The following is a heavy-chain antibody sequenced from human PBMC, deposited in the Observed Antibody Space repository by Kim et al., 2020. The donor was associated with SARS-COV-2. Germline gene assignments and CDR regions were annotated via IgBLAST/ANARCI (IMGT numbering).Heavy chain of an antibody. Sequence: GGSLRLSCAASGFTFSSYAMHWVRQAPGKGLEWVAVISYDGSNKYYADSVKGRFTISRDNSKNTLYLQMNSLRAEDTAVYYCAQKRLSWGQGTLVTVSS. V-gene: IGHV3-30*04. J-gene: IGHJ5*02. CDR3: AQKRLS. CDR2: ISYDGSNK. CDR1: GFTFSSYA.